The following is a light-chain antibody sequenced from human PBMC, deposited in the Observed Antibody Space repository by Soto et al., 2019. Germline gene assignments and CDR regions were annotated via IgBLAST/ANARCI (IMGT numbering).Light chain of an antibody. CDR2: GTS. Sequence: EVVLTQSPATRSLSPGERATLSCRASQSVSSTYLAWYQQQPGQAPRLLMSGTSNRATGTPDRFSGSGSGTDFTLTISSLQPEDFAVYYCQQRSNWPYTFGQGTLLEIK. CDR1: QSVSSTY. CDR3: QQRSNWPYT. J-gene: IGKJ5*01. V-gene: IGKV3D-20*02.